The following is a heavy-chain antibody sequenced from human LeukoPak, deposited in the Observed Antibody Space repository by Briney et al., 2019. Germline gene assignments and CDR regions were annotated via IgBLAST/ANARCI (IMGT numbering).Heavy chain of an antibody. D-gene: IGHD2-15*01. Sequence: PSETLSLTCTVSGGSTSSYYWTWIRQPPGKGLEWIGYIYYSGSTNYNPSLKSRVTMSVDTSKNQFSLKLISVTAADTAVYYCARDGRYCSGGSCYSGWFDPWGQGTLVTVSS. CDR1: GGSTSSYY. V-gene: IGHV4-59*01. CDR2: IYYSGST. J-gene: IGHJ5*02. CDR3: ARDGRYCSGGSCYSGWFDP.